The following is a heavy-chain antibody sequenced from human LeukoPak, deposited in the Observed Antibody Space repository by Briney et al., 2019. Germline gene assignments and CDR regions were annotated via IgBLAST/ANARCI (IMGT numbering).Heavy chain of an antibody. CDR1: GDSLSSNTTA. V-gene: IGHV6-1*01. Sequence: SQTLSLTCAISGDSLSSNTTAWNWIRQSPSRGLEWLGRTYYRSKWYSDYAVFVKSRITINPDTSKNQFSRQLNSVTPEDTAVYYCARLSQSYYDSSGGTTYYYYYGMDVWGQGTTVTVSS. CDR3: ARLSQSYYDSSGGTTYYYYYGMDV. J-gene: IGHJ6*02. CDR2: TYYRSKWYS. D-gene: IGHD3-22*01.